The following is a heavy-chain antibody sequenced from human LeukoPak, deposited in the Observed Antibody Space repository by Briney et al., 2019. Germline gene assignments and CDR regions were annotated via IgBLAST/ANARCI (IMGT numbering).Heavy chain of an antibody. V-gene: IGHV3-48*03. D-gene: IGHD4-11*01. J-gene: IGHJ3*02. CDR1: EFTFSSYE. CDR3: ARERDYSRDAFDI. Sequence: GGSLRLSCAASEFTFSSYEMNWVRQAPGKGLEWVSSISRSGDTRYTDSVKGRFTISRDNPKNSLSLQMTSLRAEDTAVYYCARERDYSRDAFDIWGQGTMVTVSS. CDR2: ISRSGDTR.